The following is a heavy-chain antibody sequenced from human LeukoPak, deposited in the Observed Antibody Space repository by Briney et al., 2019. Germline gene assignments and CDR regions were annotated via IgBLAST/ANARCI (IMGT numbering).Heavy chain of an antibody. Sequence: GGSLRLSCAASGFTFSSYAMHWVRQAPGKGLEWVAVISYGGSNKYYADSVKGRFTISRDNSKNTLYLQMNSLRAEDTAVYYCVPRCSGGSCYRAGFDYWGQGTLVTVSS. V-gene: IGHV3-30-3*01. CDR3: VPRCSGGSCYRAGFDY. D-gene: IGHD2-15*01. CDR1: GFTFSSYA. J-gene: IGHJ4*02. CDR2: ISYGGSNK.